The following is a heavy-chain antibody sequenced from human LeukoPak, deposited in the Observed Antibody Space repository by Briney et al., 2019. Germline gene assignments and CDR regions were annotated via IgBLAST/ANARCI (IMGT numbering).Heavy chain of an antibody. Sequence: ASVNVSCTVSGYTLTELSMHWVRQAPGKGLEWMGGFDPEDGETIYAQKFQGRVTMTEDTSTDTAYMELSSLRSEDTAVYYCATGPAIIIVDTKGGNFDYWGQGTLVTVSS. V-gene: IGHV1-24*01. J-gene: IGHJ4*02. CDR1: GYTLTELS. D-gene: IGHD5-12*01. CDR2: FDPEDGET. CDR3: ATGPAIIIVDTKGGNFDY.